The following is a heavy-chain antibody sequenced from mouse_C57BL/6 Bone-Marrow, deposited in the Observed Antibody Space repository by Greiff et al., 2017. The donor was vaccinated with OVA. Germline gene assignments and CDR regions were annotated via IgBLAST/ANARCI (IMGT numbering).Heavy chain of an antibody. J-gene: IGHJ2*01. D-gene: IGHD2-4*01. CDR2: IDPETGGT. CDR3: TRLNYDYDDFDY. Sequence: SGAELVRPGASVTLSCKASGYTFTDYEMHWVKQTPVHGLEWIGAIDPETGGTAYNQKFKGKAILTADKSSSTAYMELRSLTSEDSAVYYSTRLNYDYDDFDYWGQGTTLTVSS. CDR1: GYTFTDYE. V-gene: IGHV1-15*01.